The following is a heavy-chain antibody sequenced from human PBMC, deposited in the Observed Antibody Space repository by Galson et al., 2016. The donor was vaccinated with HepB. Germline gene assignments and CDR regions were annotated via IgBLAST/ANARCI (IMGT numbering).Heavy chain of an antibody. CDR3: TRDLGEMWGYYYMDV. D-gene: IGHD3-16*01. Sequence: SVKVSCKASGGTFSSYTISWVRQAPRQGLEWMGRIIPMLGLTTYAQKFQGRVTIIADKLTRTAYMELNSLRSEDTGVYYFTRDLGEMWGYYYMDVWGKGTTVTVSS. CDR2: IIPMLGLT. J-gene: IGHJ6*03. V-gene: IGHV1-69*04. CDR1: GGTFSSYT.